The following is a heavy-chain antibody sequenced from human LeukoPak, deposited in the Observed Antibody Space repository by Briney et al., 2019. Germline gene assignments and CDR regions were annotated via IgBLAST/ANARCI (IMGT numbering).Heavy chain of an antibody. J-gene: IGHJ3*02. CDR3: ASSHAIFGVVTHDAFDI. CDR2: INHSGST. V-gene: IGHV4-34*01. CDR1: GGSFSGYY. D-gene: IGHD3-3*01. Sequence: SETLSLICAVYGGSFSGYYWSWLRQPPGKGLEWIGEINHSGSTNDNPSLKSRVTISVDTSKNQFSLKLSSVTAADTAVYYCASSHAIFGVVTHDAFDIWGQGTMVTVSS.